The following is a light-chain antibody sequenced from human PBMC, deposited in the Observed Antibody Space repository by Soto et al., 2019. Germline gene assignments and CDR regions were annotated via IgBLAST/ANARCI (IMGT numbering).Light chain of an antibody. CDR2: LAS. J-gene: IGKJ5*01. CDR3: RPSSTALT. Sequence: DVQVILSPYSLSASVGDRGTITFRASQNIRSRLAWFQQKPGKAPKLLIYLASSLQSGVPSRFSGSGSGTDFTLPSCSLQPEDLATYYCRPSSTALTFAQGTRLEIK. CDR1: QNIRSR. V-gene: IGKV1-39*01.